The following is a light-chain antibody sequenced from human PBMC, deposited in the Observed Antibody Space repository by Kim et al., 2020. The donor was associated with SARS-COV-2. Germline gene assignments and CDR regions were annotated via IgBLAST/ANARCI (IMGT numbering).Light chain of an antibody. Sequence: FAPGKSAPLSCRARQNVSSSYLAWYQQKPGQPPRLLIYGASSSATGTPDRCSGSGSGTDFTLTISRLEPKDFAVYYCHQYGSSPSTFGQGTKLEI. CDR2: GAS. CDR3: HQYGSSPST. V-gene: IGKV3-20*01. CDR1: QNVSSSY. J-gene: IGKJ2*02.